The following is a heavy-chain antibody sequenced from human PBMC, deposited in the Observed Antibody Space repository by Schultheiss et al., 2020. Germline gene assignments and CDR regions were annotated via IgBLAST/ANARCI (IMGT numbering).Heavy chain of an antibody. CDR3: AREAVTTNWYFDL. Sequence: SETLSLTCTVSGGSVSSGSYYWSWIRQPAGKGLEWIGRIYTTGSTNYNPSLKSRVTISVDRSKNQFSLKLSSVTAADTAVYYCAREAVTTNWYFDLWGRGTLVTVSS. V-gene: IGHV4-61*10. J-gene: IGHJ2*01. CDR1: GGSVSSGSYY. D-gene: IGHD4-17*01. CDR2: IYTTGST.